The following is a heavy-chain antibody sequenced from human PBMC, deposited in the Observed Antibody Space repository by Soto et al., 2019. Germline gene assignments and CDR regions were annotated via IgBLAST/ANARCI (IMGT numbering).Heavy chain of an antibody. V-gene: IGHV1-2*02. Sequence: DSVNVSCKGSGYTFTGDYMHWVRQAPIQGLEWMVWINPNSGGTNYAQEFQGSVTMTRDTSISTAYMELKRLTSDDTAVYYCARGCADDYGSGDWFVPWGQGILV. CDR2: INPNSGGT. CDR1: GYTFTGDY. CDR3: ARGCADDYGSGDWFVP. J-gene: IGHJ5*02. D-gene: IGHD4-17*01.